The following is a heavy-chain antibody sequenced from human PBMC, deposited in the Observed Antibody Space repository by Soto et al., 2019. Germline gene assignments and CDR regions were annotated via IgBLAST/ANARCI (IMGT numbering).Heavy chain of an antibody. V-gene: IGHV3-11*05. CDR3: ARGRGAAADYFDF. Sequence: QVQLVESGGGLVKPGGSLRLSCAVSGFTFSDYSRTWIRQAPGKGLEWVSYISSSTSHTNYADSVKGRFTISRDNAKNSMFLKMNSLRAEDTAVYYCARGRGAAADYFDFWGQGTLVTVSS. CDR2: ISSSTSHT. D-gene: IGHD6-13*01. CDR1: GFTFSDYS. J-gene: IGHJ4*02.